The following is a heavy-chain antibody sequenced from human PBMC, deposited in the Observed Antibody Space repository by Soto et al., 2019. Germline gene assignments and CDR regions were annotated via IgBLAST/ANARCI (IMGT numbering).Heavy chain of an antibody. CDR1: GGTFSSFV. J-gene: IGHJ4*02. Sequence: SVKVSCKASGGTFSSFVISWVRQAPGQGLEWMGRIIPSIGIINYAQKFQGRVTITADESTSTAYMELSSLRSEDTAVYYCARDYSRWYYDSSGYSMAFDYWGQGTLVTVSS. CDR2: IIPSIGII. CDR3: ARDYSRWYYDSSGYSMAFDY. V-gene: IGHV1-69*04. D-gene: IGHD3-22*01.